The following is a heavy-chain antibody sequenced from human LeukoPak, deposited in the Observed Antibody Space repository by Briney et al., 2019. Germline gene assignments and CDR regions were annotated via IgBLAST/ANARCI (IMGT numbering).Heavy chain of an antibody. CDR3: ARVKSSSPGY. CDR2: IKQDGSEK. J-gene: IGHJ4*02. D-gene: IGHD6-6*01. Sequence: GGSLRLSCAASGFTFTNYAMSWVRQAPGKGLEWVANIKQDGSEKYYVDSVKGRFTISRDNAKNSLYLQMNSLRAEDTAVYYCARVKSSSPGYWGQGTLVTVSS. V-gene: IGHV3-7*01. CDR1: GFTFTNYA.